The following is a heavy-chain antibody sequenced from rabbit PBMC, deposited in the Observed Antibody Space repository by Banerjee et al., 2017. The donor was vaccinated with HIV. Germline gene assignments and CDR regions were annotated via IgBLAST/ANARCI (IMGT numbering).Heavy chain of an antibody. CDR1: GIDFSSSYY. CDR2: IHTGSGST. Sequence: QEQLEESGGGLVQPGASLTLTCTASGIDFSSSYYMYWVRQAPGKGLEWIGCIHTGSGSTYYASWAKGRFTISKTSSTTVTLQMTSLTAADTATYFCARAVQLWGPGTLVTVS. V-gene: IGHV1S45*01. CDR3: ARAVQL. J-gene: IGHJ4*01.